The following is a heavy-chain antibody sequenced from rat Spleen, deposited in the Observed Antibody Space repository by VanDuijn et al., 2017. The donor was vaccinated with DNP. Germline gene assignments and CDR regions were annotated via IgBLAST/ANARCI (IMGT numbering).Heavy chain of an antibody. J-gene: IGHJ4*01. Sequence: EVQLVESGGGLVQPGRSLKISCVASEFTFSRSDVAWVRQSPKKGLEWVADISTSGNSTYYPDSVKGRFNISRDNAEKTLYLQMYSLRAEDSATYYCAREGDYYDVSFVDALDAWGQGTSVTVSS. CDR3: AREGDYYDVSFVDALDA. CDR2: ISTSGNST. CDR1: EFTFSRSD. V-gene: IGHV5-27*01. D-gene: IGHD1-12*02.